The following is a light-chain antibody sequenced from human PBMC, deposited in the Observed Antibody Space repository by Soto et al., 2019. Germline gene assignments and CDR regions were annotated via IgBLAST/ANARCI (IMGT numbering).Light chain of an antibody. CDR2: DGS. V-gene: IGLV2-18*02. Sequence: QSAPTQPPSVSGSPGKSVALPSTGTSSAVGSYNGVSWYQQPPGTAPKLMIYDGSNRPSGVPDRFSGSKSGTSASLTISGLQAEDEADYYCSSYTTSGTYVFGTGTKVTVL. J-gene: IGLJ1*01. CDR3: SSYTTSGTYV. CDR1: SSAVGSYNG.